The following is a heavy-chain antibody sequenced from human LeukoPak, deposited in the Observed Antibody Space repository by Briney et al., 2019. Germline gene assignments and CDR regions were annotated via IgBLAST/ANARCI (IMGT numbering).Heavy chain of an antibody. V-gene: IGHV4-34*01. CDR3: ARGRSGYCSSTRCRRNWFDP. CDR1: GGSFSGYY. Sequence: SETLSPTFAVYGGSFSGYYWSWIRQPPGKGLEWIGEINHSGSTNYNPSLESRVTISVDTSKNQFSLKLSSVTAADTAVYYCARGRSGYCSSTRCRRNWFDPWGQGTLVTVSS. D-gene: IGHD2-2*01. J-gene: IGHJ5*02. CDR2: INHSGST.